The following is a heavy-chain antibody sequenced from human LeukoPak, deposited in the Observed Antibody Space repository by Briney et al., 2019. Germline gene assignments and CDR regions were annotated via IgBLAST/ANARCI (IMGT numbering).Heavy chain of an antibody. CDR3: ARDLGLRYGSGTYRFDP. CDR2: IWYDGSHQ. J-gene: IGHJ5*02. D-gene: IGHD3-10*01. V-gene: IGHV3-33*01. Sequence: PGGCLRLSCAAYGLSFSTYGMHWGRQAPGKGLERVAVIWYDGSHQYYADSVKGRFTISRDMSNNTLYLQMNSLRVDDTALYYCARDLGLRYGSGTYRFDPWGQGTLVIVSS. CDR1: GLSFSTYG.